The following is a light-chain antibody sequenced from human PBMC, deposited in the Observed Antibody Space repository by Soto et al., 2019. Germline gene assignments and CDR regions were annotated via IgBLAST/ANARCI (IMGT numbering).Light chain of an antibody. Sequence: DIQMTQSPSNMSGSAGGRVTSTSRASQNINKFLNWYQQKPGTAPKLLIYVAATLQGGVPSRFSGSGSGTDFTLTISSLHPEDFATYYCLQHNSYPWTFGQGTKVDIK. CDR1: QNINKF. CDR3: LQHNSYPWT. CDR2: VAA. J-gene: IGKJ1*01. V-gene: IGKV1-39*01.